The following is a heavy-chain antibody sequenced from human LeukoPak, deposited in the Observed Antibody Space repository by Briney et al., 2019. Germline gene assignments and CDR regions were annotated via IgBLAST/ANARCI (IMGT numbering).Heavy chain of an antibody. CDR2: VTSGVDYI. CDR3: ARGHYDVLAASYKWPPDY. J-gene: IGHJ4*02. V-gene: IGHV3-21*01. Sequence: GGCLRLSWAASGFTFNTFNMNCVRQAPGEGLEWVSSVTSGVDYIYYAGSGKGRFTTSRDNAKNSLSLQLTSLRVEDTAVYYCARGHYDVLAASYKWPPDYWGQGTLVTVSS. D-gene: IGHD3-9*01. CDR1: GFTFNTFN.